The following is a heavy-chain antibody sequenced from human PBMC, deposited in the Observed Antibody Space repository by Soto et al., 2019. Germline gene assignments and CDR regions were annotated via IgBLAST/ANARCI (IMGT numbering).Heavy chain of an antibody. D-gene: IGHD3-10*01. CDR2: IDGSGGIT. J-gene: IGHJ5*02. Sequence: QLLQSGGGLVQPGGSLTLSCAASGFTFGTTDMSWVRQAPGEGLEWVSTIDGSGGITYYADSVKGRFTISRDNSRNTVHLQINSLRGDVTALYYCVKNSGWFNTWGQGALVTVSS. CDR1: GFTFGTTD. V-gene: IGHV3-23*01. CDR3: VKNSGWFNT.